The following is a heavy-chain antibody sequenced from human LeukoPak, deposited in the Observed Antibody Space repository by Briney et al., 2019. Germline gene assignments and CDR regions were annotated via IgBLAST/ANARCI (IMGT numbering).Heavy chain of an antibody. D-gene: IGHD1-14*01. CDR2: VSYDESHK. CDR3: TKDRSGRETGNQRDDY. V-gene: IGHV3-30*04. CDR1: GFTFSSYE. Sequence: PGGSLRLSCAASGFTFSSYEMNWVRQPPGKGLEWVAVVSYDESHKYYADSVKGRFTVSRDNSRSTLYLQMNSLRADDTAVYFCTKDRSGRETGNQRDDYWGQGTLVTVSS. J-gene: IGHJ4*02.